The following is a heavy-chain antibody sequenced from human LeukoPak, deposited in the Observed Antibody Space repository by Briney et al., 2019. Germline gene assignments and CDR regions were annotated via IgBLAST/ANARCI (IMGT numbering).Heavy chain of an antibody. V-gene: IGHV3-23*01. CDR3: AKVRIIAVAGLFDY. CDR1: RFTFSSYA. CDR2: ISGSGGST. J-gene: IGHJ4*02. Sequence: GGSLRLSCTASRFTFSSYAMSWVRQAPGKGLEWVSAISGSGGSTYYADSVKGRFTISRDNSKNTLYLQMNSLRAEDTAVYYCAKVRIIAVAGLFDYWGQGTLVTVSS. D-gene: IGHD6-19*01.